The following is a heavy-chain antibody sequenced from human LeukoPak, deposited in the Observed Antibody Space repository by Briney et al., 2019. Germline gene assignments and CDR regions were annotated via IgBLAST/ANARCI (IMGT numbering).Heavy chain of an antibody. CDR2: INPNSGGT. J-gene: IGHJ4*02. CDR3: APTVAGTGFDY. D-gene: IGHD6-19*01. V-gene: IGHV1-2*02. CDR1: GYXFTAYY. Sequence: ASVRVSCKASGYXFTAYYIHWVRQAPGQGPEWMGWINPNSGGTNYAQKFQGRVTMTRDTSISTAYMELSRLRSDDTAVYYCAPTVAGTGFDYWGQGALVTVSS.